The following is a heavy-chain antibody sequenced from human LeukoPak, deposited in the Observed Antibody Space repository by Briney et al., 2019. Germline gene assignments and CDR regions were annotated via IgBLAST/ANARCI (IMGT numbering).Heavy chain of an antibody. V-gene: IGHV3-7*03. CDR1: GFTFSSYW. CDR3: ARGGGLDV. Sequence: GGSLRLSCAASGFTFSSYWMNWARQAPGKGLEWVASINHNGNVNYYVDSVKGLFTISRDNAKNSLYLQMSNLRAEDTAVYFCARGGGLDVWGQGATVTVSS. CDR2: INHNGNVN. J-gene: IGHJ6*02. D-gene: IGHD3-16*01.